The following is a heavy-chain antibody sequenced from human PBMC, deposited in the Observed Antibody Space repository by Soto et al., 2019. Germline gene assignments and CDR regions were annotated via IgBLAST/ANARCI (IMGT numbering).Heavy chain of an antibody. V-gene: IGHV4-59*01. CDR2: IYYSGST. CDR3: ARGLGYCSSTSCYFNWFDP. CDR1: GGSISSYY. Sequence: PSETLSLTCTVSGGSISSYYWSWIRQPPGKGLEWIGYIYYSGSTNYNPSLKSRVTISVDTSKNQFSLKLSSVTAADTAVYYCARGLGYCSSTSCYFNWFDPWGQGTLVTVSS. J-gene: IGHJ5*02. D-gene: IGHD2-2*01.